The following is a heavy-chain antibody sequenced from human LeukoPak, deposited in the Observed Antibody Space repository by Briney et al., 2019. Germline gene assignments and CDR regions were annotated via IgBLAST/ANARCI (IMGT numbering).Heavy chain of an antibody. CDR2: IYYSGST. CDR1: GGSIDTYY. CDR3: ARGLDSRSVVVVIEEQAGFDY. J-gene: IGHJ4*02. D-gene: IGHD3-22*01. V-gene: IGHV4-59*12. Sequence: MASETLSLTCTISGGSIDTYYWSWIRQPPGKGLEWIGFIYYSGSTRYNPSLKSRVTMSLDTSKNQFSLKLSSVTAADTAVYYCARGLDSRSVVVVIEEQAGFDYWGQGTLVTVSS.